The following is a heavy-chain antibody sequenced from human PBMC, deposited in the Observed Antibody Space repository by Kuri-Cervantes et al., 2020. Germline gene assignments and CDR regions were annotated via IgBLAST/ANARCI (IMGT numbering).Heavy chain of an antibody. CDR3: ARGRGYYYYYMDV. J-gene: IGHJ6*03. CDR2: IYYSGST. V-gene: IGHV4-61*01. D-gene: IGHD3-10*01. Sequence: GSLRLSCTVSGGSVSSGSYYWSWIRQPPGKGLEWIGYIYYSGSTNYNPSLKSRVTISVDTSKNQFSLKLSSVTAADTAVYYCARGRGYYYYYMDVWGKGTTVTVSS. CDR1: GGSVSSGSYY.